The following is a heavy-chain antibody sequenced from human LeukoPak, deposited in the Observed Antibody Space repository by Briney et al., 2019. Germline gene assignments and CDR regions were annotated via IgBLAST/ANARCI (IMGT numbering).Heavy chain of an antibody. V-gene: IGHV3-30*04. J-gene: IGHJ4*02. CDR3: ARGSVIDWIVVVPAALDY. CDR2: ILYDGSNK. CDR1: GFTFSSYA. D-gene: IGHD2-2*01. Sequence: PGRSLRLSCAASGFTFSSYAMHWVRQAPGKGLEWVAVILYDGSNKYYADSVKGRFTISRDNSKNTLYLQMNSLRAEDTAVYYCARGSVIDWIVVVPAALDYWGQGTLVTVSS.